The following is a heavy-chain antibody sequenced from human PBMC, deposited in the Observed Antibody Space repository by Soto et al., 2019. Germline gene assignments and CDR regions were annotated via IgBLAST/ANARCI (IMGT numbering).Heavy chain of an antibody. CDR3: AKSEYSSSIDAFDI. J-gene: IGHJ3*02. V-gene: IGHV3-9*01. D-gene: IGHD6-6*01. CDR2: ISWNSGSI. CDR1: GFTFDDYA. Sequence: GGSLRLSCAASGFTFDDYAMHWVRQAPGKGLEWVSGISWNSGSIGYADSVKGRFTISRDNAKNSLYLQMNSLRAEDTALYYCAKSEYSSSIDAFDIWGQGTMVTVSS.